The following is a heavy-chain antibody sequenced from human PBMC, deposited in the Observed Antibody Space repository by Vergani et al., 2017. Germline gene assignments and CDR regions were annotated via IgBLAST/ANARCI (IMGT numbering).Heavy chain of an antibody. CDR3: ASGGNWPVDY. D-gene: IGHD1-1*01. V-gene: IGHV4-59*01. CDR2: IYYSGST. Sequence: QVQLQESGPGLVKPSETLSLTCTVSGGSISSYYWSWIRQPPGKGLEWIGYIYYSGSTNYNPSLKSRVTISVDTSKNQFALKLSSVTAADTAVYYCASGGNWPVDYWGQGTLVTVSS. CDR1: GGSISSYY. J-gene: IGHJ4*02.